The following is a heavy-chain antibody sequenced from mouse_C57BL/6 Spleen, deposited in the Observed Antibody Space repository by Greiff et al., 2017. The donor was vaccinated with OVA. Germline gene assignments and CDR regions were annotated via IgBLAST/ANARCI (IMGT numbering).Heavy chain of an antibody. V-gene: IGHV1-61*01. CDR2: IYPSDSET. D-gene: IGHD2-4*01. CDR1: GYTFTSYW. Sequence: QVQLQQPGAELVRPGSSVKLSCKASGYTFTSYWMDWVKQRPGQGLEWIGNIYPSDSETHYNQKFKDKATLTVDKSSSTAYMQLSSLTSEDSAVYYCASHYDYGNWYFDVWGTGTTVTVSS. J-gene: IGHJ1*03. CDR3: ASHYDYGNWYFDV.